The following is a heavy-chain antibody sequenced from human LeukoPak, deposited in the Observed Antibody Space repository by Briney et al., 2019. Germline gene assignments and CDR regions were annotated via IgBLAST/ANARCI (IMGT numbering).Heavy chain of an antibody. V-gene: IGHV3-23*01. D-gene: IGHD3-22*01. CDR1: GFTFSSYS. CDR3: AKYRITMIVVGGAFDI. Sequence: SGGSLRLSCAASGFTFSSYSMNWVRQAPGKGLEWVSAISGSGGSTYYADSVKGRFTISRDNSKNTLYLQMNSLRAEDTAVYYCAKYRITMIVVGGAFDIWGQGTMVTVSS. CDR2: ISGSGGST. J-gene: IGHJ3*02.